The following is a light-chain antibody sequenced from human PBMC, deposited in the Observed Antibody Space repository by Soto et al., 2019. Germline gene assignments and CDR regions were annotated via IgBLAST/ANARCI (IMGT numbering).Light chain of an antibody. CDR2: GAS. CDR3: QQYGRSPLFT. V-gene: IGKV3-20*01. Sequence: IVLTQSPGTLSLSPGERATLSCRASQRVISDYLNWYQQKPGQAPRLLIYGASNRATGIPDRFSGSGSGTDFTLTISRLEPEDFAVYYCQQYGRSPLFTFGPGTKVDNK. J-gene: IGKJ3*01. CDR1: QRVISDY.